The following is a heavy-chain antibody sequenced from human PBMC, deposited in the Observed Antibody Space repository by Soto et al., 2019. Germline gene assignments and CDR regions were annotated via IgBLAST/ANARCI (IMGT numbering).Heavy chain of an antibody. D-gene: IGHD2-2*01. J-gene: IGHJ4*02. CDR2: IIPIFGTP. CDR3: AGRCDGTNCLAHFDY. V-gene: IGHV1-69*01. CDR1: GGTFNNYV. Sequence: QVQLVQSGAEVKKPGSSVKVSCRASGGTFNNYVINWVRQAPGQGLEWMAGIIPIFGTPNYAQKFQGRVTITADQSTSTAYMELNSLRSEDTAVYYCAGRCDGTNCLAHFDYWGQGTLVCVSS.